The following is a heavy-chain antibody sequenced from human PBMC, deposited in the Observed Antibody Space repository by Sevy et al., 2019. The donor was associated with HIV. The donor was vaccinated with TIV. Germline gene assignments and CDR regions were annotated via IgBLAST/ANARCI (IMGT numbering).Heavy chain of an antibody. CDR2: IRFDGTIP. Sequence: GGSLRLSCAASGFTFSTYGMHWVRQAPGKGLEWVAFIRFDGTIPYYTDSVKGRLTISRDNSKNTLYLQMNSLRAEDTAVYFCAKVLHIVVVPAAIDYYYGMDVWGQGTTVTVSS. D-gene: IGHD2-2*01. V-gene: IGHV3-30*02. CDR3: AKVLHIVVVPAAIDYYYGMDV. J-gene: IGHJ6*02. CDR1: GFTFSTYG.